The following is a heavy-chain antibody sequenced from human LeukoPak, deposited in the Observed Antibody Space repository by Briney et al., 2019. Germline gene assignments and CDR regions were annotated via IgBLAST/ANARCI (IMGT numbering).Heavy chain of an antibody. D-gene: IGHD4-23*01. CDR2: IYYSGST. Sequence: PSETLSLTCTVSGGSISSGDYYWSWIRQPPGKGLEWIGYIYYSGSTYYDPSLKSRVTISVDTSKNQFSLKLSSVTAADTAVYYCARDLLNEGNHLDYWGQGTLVTVSS. CDR1: GGSISSGDYY. V-gene: IGHV4-30-4*01. J-gene: IGHJ4*02. CDR3: ARDLLNEGNHLDY.